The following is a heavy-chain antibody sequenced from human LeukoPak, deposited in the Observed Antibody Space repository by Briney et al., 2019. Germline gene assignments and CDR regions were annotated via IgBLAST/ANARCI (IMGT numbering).Heavy chain of an antibody. Sequence: PLETLSLTCTVSGGSISDYYWSWIRQPAGKGLEWIGRIYTSGSTNYNPSLKSRVTISVDTSKNQFSLKLSSVTAADTAVYYCARDRGSGWWERFDPWGQGTLVTVSS. CDR1: GGSISDYY. V-gene: IGHV4-4*07. CDR2: IYTSGST. J-gene: IGHJ5*02. D-gene: IGHD6-19*01. CDR3: ARDRGSGWWERFDP.